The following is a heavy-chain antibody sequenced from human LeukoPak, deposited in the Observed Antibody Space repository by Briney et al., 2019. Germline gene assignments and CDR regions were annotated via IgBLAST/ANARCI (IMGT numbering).Heavy chain of an antibody. J-gene: IGHJ5*02. CDR1: GFTFTSYW. CDR3: ARDRVTMVRGALQFDP. CDR2: IKQDGSEQ. Sequence: GGSLRLSCAASGFTFTSYWMSWVRQAPGKGLEWVANIKQDGSEQDYMDSMKGRFTISRDNAKNSVYLQMNSLGAEDTAVYYCARDRVTMVRGALQFDPWGQGTLVTVSS. D-gene: IGHD3-10*01. V-gene: IGHV3-7*01.